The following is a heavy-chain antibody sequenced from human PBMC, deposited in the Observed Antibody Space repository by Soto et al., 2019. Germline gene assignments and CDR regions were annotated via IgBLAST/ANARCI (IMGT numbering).Heavy chain of an antibody. Sequence: QVQLVESGGGVVQPGRSLRLSCAASGFTFSSYGMPWVRQATGKGLEWVAVISYDGSNKYYADSVKGRFTISRDNSKNTLYLQMNSLRAEDTAVYYCAKETITKVRGVIITSGMDVWGQGATFTV. CDR1: GFTFSSYG. CDR2: ISYDGSNK. D-gene: IGHD3-10*01. J-gene: IGHJ6*02. V-gene: IGHV3-30*18. CDR3: AKETITKVRGVIITSGMDV.